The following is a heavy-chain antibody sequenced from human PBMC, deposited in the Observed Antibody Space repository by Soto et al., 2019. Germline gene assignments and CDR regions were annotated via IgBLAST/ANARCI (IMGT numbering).Heavy chain of an antibody. CDR1: GFTFSSYG. CDR2: ISYDGSNK. V-gene: IGHV3-30*18. J-gene: IGHJ6*02. Sequence: GGSLRLSCAASGFTFSSYGMHWVRQAPGKGLEWVAVISYDGSNKYYADSVKGRFTISRDNSKNTLYLQMNSLRAEDTAVYYCAKDGRYSSSWYPGRYYYYYGMDVWRQGTTVTVSS. D-gene: IGHD6-13*01. CDR3: AKDGRYSSSWYPGRYYYYYGMDV.